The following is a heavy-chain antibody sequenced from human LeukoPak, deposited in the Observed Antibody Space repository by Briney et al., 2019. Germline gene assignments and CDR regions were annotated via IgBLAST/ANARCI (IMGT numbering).Heavy chain of an antibody. D-gene: IGHD2-15*01. J-gene: IGHJ3*02. CDR3: ARVNPLLAPGAFDI. CDR1: GFIFNNYW. Sequence: GGSLRLSCAASGFIFNNYWMTWVRQAPGKGLAWVANIKQDGSEKYYADSVKGRFTISRDNVKNLVSLQMSSLRGEDTAVYFCARVNPLLAPGAFDIWGQGTMVAVSS. CDR2: IKQDGSEK. V-gene: IGHV3-7*01.